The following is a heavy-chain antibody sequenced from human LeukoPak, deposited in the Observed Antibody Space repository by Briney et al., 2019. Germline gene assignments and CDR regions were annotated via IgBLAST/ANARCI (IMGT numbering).Heavy chain of an antibody. CDR1: GFTVSSNY. J-gene: IGHJ6*02. CDR2: IYSGGST. V-gene: IGHV3-53*01. CDR3: AREKVGYDFWSGYSIYYYYGMDV. Sequence: GGSLRLSCAASGFTVSSNYMSWVRQAPGKGLEWVSVIYSGGSTYYADSVKGRFTISRDNSKNTLYLQMNSLRAEDTAVYYYAREKVGYDFWSGYSIYYYYGMDVWGQGTTVTVSS. D-gene: IGHD3-3*01.